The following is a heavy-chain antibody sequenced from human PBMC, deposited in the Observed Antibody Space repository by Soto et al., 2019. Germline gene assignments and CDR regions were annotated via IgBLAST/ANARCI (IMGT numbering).Heavy chain of an antibody. Sequence: GGSLRLSCAASGFTFTNYWMQWVRQAPGKGLVWVSRINSDGSSTSHADSVKGRFTISRDNAKNTLYLQMSSLRAEDTAVYYCARPPYLAEDVFDVRGRGTVVTVSS. J-gene: IGHJ3*01. CDR2: INSDGSST. V-gene: IGHV3-74*01. CDR1: GFTFTNYW. D-gene: IGHD2-2*01. CDR3: ARPPYLAEDVFDV.